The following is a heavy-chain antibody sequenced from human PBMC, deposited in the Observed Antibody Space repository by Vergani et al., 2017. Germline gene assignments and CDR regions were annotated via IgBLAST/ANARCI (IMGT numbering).Heavy chain of an antibody. V-gene: IGHV3-11*01. CDR2: ISSSGSTI. J-gene: IGHJ6*03. CDR3: ARDVFIGTAGYYYMDV. Sequence: VQLLESGGGLVQPGGSLRLSCAASGFTFSDYYMSWIRQAPGKGLEWVSYISSSGSTIYYADSVKGRFTISRDNAKNSLYLQMNSLRAEDTAVYYCARDVFIGTAGYYYMDVWGKGTTVTVSS. CDR1: GFTFSDYY. D-gene: IGHD1-1*01.